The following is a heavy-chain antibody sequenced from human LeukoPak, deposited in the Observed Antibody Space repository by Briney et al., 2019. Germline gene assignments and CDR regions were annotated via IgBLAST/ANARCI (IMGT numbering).Heavy chain of an antibody. D-gene: IGHD3-3*01. CDR2: ISRNSALK. CDR3: AKIDYDFPSDV. Sequence: PGGSLRLSCEASGFSVHDYVMHWVRHVPGKGLEWVSGISRNSALKGYADSVRGRFTISRDNARNSLYLQMNSLTTEDTALYYCAKIDYDFPSDVWGQGTLVTVSS. CDR1: GFSVHDYV. V-gene: IGHV3-9*01. J-gene: IGHJ3*01.